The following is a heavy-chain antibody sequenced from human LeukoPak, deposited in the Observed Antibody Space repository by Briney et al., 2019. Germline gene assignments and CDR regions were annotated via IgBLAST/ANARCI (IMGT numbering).Heavy chain of an antibody. J-gene: IGHJ6*02. CDR1: GFTFSSYW. D-gene: IGHD6-19*01. CDR3: ARDHSSGWLYYYYYYGMDV. Sequence: SGGSLRLSWAASGFTFSSYWMSWFGRAPGRGREWVANIKQDGSEKYYVDSVKGRFTISRDNAKNSLYLQMNSLRAEDTAVYYCARDHSSGWLYYYYYYGMDVWGQGTTVTVSS. CDR2: IKQDGSEK. V-gene: IGHV3-7*01.